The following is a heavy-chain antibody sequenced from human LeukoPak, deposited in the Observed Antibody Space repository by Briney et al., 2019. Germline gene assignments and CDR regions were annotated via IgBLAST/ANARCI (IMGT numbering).Heavy chain of an antibody. CDR2: ISSSSSTI. J-gene: IGHJ3*02. Sequence: GGSLRLSCAASGFTFSSYSMNWVRQAPGKGLEWGSYISSSSSTIYYADSVKGRFTISRDNAKNSLYLQMNSLRAEDTAVYYCARVGVMTTDAFDIWGQGTMVTVSS. V-gene: IGHV3-48*01. D-gene: IGHD3-16*01. CDR1: GFTFSSYS. CDR3: ARVGVMTTDAFDI.